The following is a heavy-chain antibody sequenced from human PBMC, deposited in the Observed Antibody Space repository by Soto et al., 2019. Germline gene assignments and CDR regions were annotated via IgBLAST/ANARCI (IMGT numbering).Heavy chain of an antibody. CDR1: GGSISSSSYY. CDR2: IYYSGST. J-gene: IGHJ4*02. V-gene: IGHV4-39*01. CDR3: ASSSGYYSDY. D-gene: IGHD3-3*01. Sequence: SETLSLTCTVSGGSISSSSYYWGWIRQPPGKGLEWIGSIYYSGSTYYNPSLKSRVTISVDTSKNQFSLKLSSATAADTAVYYCASSSGYYSDYWGQGTLVTVSS.